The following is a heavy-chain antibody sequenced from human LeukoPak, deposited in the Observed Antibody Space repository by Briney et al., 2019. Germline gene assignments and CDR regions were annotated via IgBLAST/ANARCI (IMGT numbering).Heavy chain of an antibody. D-gene: IGHD3-22*01. CDR2: MNPNSGNT. CDR1: GYTFTSYD. V-gene: IGHV1-8*01. CDR3: ARASRGNYDGSGYYYYFDY. Sequence: ASVKVSCKASGYTFTSYDINWVRQATGQGLEWMGWMNPNSGNTGYAQKFQGRVTMTRNTSISTAYMELSSLRSEDTAVCYCARASRGNYDGSGYYYYFDYWGQGTLVTVSS. J-gene: IGHJ4*02.